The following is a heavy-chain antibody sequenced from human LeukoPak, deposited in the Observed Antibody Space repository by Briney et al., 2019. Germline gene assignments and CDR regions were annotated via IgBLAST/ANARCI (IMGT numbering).Heavy chain of an antibody. J-gene: IGHJ6*02. CDR2: INHSGST. Sequence: SETLSLTCAVYGGSFSGYYWSWIHQPPGKGLEWIGEINHSGSTNYNPSLKSRVTISVDTSKNQFSLKLSSVTAADAAVYYCARGRDGSGSRHYYYYGMDVWGQGTTVTVSS. D-gene: IGHD3-10*01. V-gene: IGHV4-34*01. CDR3: ARGRDGSGSRHYYYYGMDV. CDR1: GGSFSGYY.